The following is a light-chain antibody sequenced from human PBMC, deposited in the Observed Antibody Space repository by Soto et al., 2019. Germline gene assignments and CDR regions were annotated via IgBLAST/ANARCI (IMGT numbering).Light chain of an antibody. V-gene: IGKV1-5*01. J-gene: IGKJ1*01. CDR1: QSISSW. Sequence: DIQMTQSPSTLSASLGDRVTITCRASQSISSWLAWYQQKPGKAPKLLIYDASSLESGVPSRFSGSGSGKEFTLTISSLQPDDYATYYCQQYNSYSRTFGQGTRVEIX. CDR3: QQYNSYSRT. CDR2: DAS.